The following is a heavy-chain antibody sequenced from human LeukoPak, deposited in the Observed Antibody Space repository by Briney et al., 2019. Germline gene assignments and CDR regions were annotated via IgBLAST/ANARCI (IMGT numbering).Heavy chain of an antibody. J-gene: IGHJ4*02. Sequence: SETLSLTCAVSGCSISSGYYWGWIRQPPRKGLEGIGRIYHSGSTYYNPSLKSRVTISVDTSNNQFSLKLTSVTAADTAVYYCARGSNYYFDYWGKGTLVTVSS. CDR1: GCSISSGYY. D-gene: IGHD6-13*01. CDR3: ARGSNYYFDY. V-gene: IGHV4-38-2*01. CDR2: IYHSGST.